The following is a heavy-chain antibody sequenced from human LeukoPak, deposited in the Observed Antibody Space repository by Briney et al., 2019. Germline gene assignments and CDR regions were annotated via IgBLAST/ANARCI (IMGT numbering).Heavy chain of an antibody. V-gene: IGHV3-7*01. CDR2: IKQDGSEK. J-gene: IGHJ6*03. D-gene: IGHD3-10*01. CDR3: ARVGYYGSGSYYRHYYYYYMDV. CDR1: GFTFSSYW. Sequence: GGSLRLSCEASGFTFSSYWMSWVRQAPGKGLEWVANIKQDGSEKYYVDSVKGRFTISRDNAKNSLYLQMNSLRAEDTAVYYCARVGYYGSGSYYRHYYYYYMDVWGKGTTVTVSS.